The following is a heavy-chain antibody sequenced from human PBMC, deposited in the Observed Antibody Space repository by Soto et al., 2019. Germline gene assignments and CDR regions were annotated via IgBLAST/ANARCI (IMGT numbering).Heavy chain of an antibody. V-gene: IGHV3-30*18. CDR3: AKDVLTSGSYPRTIDY. J-gene: IGHJ4*02. CDR1: GFTFSSYG. Sequence: PGGSLRLSCAASGFTFSSYGMHWVRQAPGKGLEWVAVISYDGSNKYYADSVKGRFTISRDNSKNTLYLQMNSLRAEDTAVYYCAKDVLTSGSYPRTIDYWGQGTLVTSPQ. CDR2: ISYDGSNK. D-gene: IGHD1-26*01.